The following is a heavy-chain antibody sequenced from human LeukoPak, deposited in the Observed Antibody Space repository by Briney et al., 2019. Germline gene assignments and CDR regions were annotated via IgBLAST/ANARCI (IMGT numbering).Heavy chain of an antibody. D-gene: IGHD6-13*01. Sequence: SETLSLTCTVSGGSVSSGSYYWSWIRQPPGKGLEWIGYIYYSGSTNYNPSLKSRVTISVDTSKNQFSLRLSSVTAADTAVYCCARQVIAAAGRGSVGGMDVWGQGTTVTVSS. V-gene: IGHV4-61*01. CDR2: IYYSGST. CDR1: GGSVSSGSYY. CDR3: ARQVIAAAGRGSVGGMDV. J-gene: IGHJ6*02.